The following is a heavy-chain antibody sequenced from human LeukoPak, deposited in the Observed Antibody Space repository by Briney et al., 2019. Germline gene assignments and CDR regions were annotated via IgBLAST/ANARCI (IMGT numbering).Heavy chain of an antibody. CDR2: IKQDGSEK. V-gene: IGHV3-7*01. Sequence: GGSLRLSCAASGFTFSSYWMSWVRQAPGKGLEWVANIKQDGSEKYYVDSVKGRFTISRDNAKNSLYLQMNSLRAEDTAVYYCARDLTDYYDSSGYSTYYYYGMDVWGQGTTVTVSS. D-gene: IGHD3-22*01. CDR3: ARDLTDYYDSSGYSTYYYYGMDV. CDR1: GFTFSSYW. J-gene: IGHJ6*02.